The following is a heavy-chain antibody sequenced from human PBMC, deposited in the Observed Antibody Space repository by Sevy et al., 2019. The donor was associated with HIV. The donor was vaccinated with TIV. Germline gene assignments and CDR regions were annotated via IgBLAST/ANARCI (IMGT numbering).Heavy chain of an antibody. D-gene: IGHD4-4*01. CDR3: ARDRGGGNSGAFDI. Sequence: GGSLRLSCAASGFTFSSYGMHWVRQAPGKGLEWVAVIWYDGSNKYYVDFVKGRFTISRDNSKNTLYLQMNSLRVEDTAVYYCARDRGGGNSGAFDIWGQRTMVTVSS. CDR1: GFTFSSYG. CDR2: IWYDGSNK. J-gene: IGHJ3*02. V-gene: IGHV3-33*01.